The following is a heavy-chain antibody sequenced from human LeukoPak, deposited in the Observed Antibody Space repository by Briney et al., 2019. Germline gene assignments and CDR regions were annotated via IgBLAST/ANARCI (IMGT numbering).Heavy chain of an antibody. D-gene: IGHD6-13*01. CDR2: INPSGGTT. Sequence: GASVKVSCKASGYTFTTHYMHWVRQAPGQGLEWMGIINPSGGTTNYAQKFQGRVTMTRDTSTTTLYMELSSLRSEDTAVYYCARGRPGSSWSFDYWGQGTLVTVSS. CDR1: GYTFTTHY. CDR3: ARGRPGSSWSFDY. V-gene: IGHV1-46*01. J-gene: IGHJ4*02.